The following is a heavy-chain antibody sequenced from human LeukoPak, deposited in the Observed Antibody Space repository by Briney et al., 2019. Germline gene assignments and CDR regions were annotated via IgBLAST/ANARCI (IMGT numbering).Heavy chain of an antibody. V-gene: IGHV3-48*04. CDR1: GFTFSSYA. CDR3: ARDGPDIVVVPAAILRYYYYGMDV. D-gene: IGHD2-2*02. Sequence: PGRSLRLSCAASGFTFSSYAMHWVRQAPGKGLEWVSYISSSDSTIYYADSVKGRFTISRDNAKNSLYLQMNSLRAEDTAVYYCARDGPDIVVVPAAILRYYYYGMDVWGQGTTVTVSS. J-gene: IGHJ6*02. CDR2: ISSSDSTI.